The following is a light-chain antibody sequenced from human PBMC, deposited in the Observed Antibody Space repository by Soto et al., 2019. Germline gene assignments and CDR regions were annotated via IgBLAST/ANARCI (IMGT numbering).Light chain of an antibody. CDR1: QSISSY. CDR2: AAS. CDR3: QQSYSTPYT. V-gene: IGKV1-39*01. Sequence: DIQMTQSPSSLSASVGDRVTITCRASQSISSYLNWYQQKPGKAPKLLIYAASSLQSGVPSRFSGSGSGTDFTLTISSQRPEDFATYYCQQSYSTPYTFGQGTKLEIK. J-gene: IGKJ2*01.